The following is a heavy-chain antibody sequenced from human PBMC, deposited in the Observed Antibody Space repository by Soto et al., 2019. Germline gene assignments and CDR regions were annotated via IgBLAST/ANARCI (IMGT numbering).Heavy chain of an antibody. Sequence: GGSLRLSCAASGFTFSSYSMNWVRQAPGKGLEWVSYISSSSSTIYYADSVKGRFTISRDNAKNSLYLQMNSLRAEDTAVYYCARVPRCSGGSCRKHFDYWGQGTLVTVSS. CDR2: ISSSSSTI. CDR1: GFTFSSYS. J-gene: IGHJ4*02. V-gene: IGHV3-48*01. D-gene: IGHD2-15*01. CDR3: ARVPRCSGGSCRKHFDY.